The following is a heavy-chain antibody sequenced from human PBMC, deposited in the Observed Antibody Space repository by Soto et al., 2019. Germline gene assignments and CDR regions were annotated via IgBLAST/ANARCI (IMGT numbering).Heavy chain of an antibody. Sequence: GGSLRLSCAASGFTFSSYAMSWVRQAPGKGLEWVSAISGSGGSTYYADSVKGRFTISKYNSKNTLYLQMNSLRAEDTAVYYCATSDWRRVFDYWGQGTLVTVSS. CDR2: ISGSGGST. J-gene: IGHJ4*02. CDR3: ATSDWRRVFDY. V-gene: IGHV3-23*01. D-gene: IGHD3-9*01. CDR1: GFTFSSYA.